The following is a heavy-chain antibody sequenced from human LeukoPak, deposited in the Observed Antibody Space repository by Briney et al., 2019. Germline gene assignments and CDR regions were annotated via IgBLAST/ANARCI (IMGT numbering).Heavy chain of an antibody. V-gene: IGHV3-13*01. CDR1: GFTLGGHD. Sequence: GGSLRLSCTASGFTLGGHDMPWVRQTTGDGLEWVAAVSAGHHAFYAGSVKGRFTVSREDAKNSLYLQMNSLRAGDTAVYYCVREARGYHYTYFDYWGQGSLVTVSS. J-gene: IGHJ4*02. D-gene: IGHD5-18*01. CDR2: VSAGHHA. CDR3: VREARGYHYTYFDY.